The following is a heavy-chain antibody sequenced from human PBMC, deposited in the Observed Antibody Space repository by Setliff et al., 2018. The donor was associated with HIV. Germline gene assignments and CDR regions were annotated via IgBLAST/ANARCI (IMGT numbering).Heavy chain of an antibody. CDR1: GFSLSTTGVG. CDR3: ALSPGNRSPTSCPFDY. Sequence: SGPTLVNPPATLTLTCAVSGFSLSTTGVGVGWIRQPPGKALEWLALICWDDDYRYSPSLMSRLTITKDTSKNQVVLTMTNMDPVDTATYFFALSPGNRSPTSCPFDYWGQGTLVTVSS. CDR2: ICWDDDY. D-gene: IGHD2-2*01. V-gene: IGHV2-5*02. J-gene: IGHJ4*02.